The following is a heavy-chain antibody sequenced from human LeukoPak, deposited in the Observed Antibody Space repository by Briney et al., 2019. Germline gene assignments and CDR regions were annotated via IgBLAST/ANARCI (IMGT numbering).Heavy chain of an antibody. CDR3: ARLNWFGDRYFDY. Sequence: SETLSLTCAVYGGSFSGYYWSWIRQPPGKGLEWIGEINHSGSTNYNPSLKSRVTISVDTSKNQVSLKLTSVTAADTAVYYCARLNWFGDRYFDYWGQGTLATVSS. CDR1: GGSFSGYY. CDR2: INHSGST. V-gene: IGHV4-34*01. D-gene: IGHD3-10*01. J-gene: IGHJ4*02.